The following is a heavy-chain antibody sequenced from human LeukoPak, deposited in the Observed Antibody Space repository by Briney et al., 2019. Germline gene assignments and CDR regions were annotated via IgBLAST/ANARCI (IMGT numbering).Heavy chain of an antibody. CDR3: ARASFGYSSSTYNWFDP. CDR2: TYYRSKWYN. V-gene: IGHV6-1*01. CDR1: GDSVSSNSAA. D-gene: IGHD6-6*01. Sequence: SQTLSLTCAISGDSVSSNSAAWNWIRQSPSRGLEWLGRTYYRSKWYNDYAVSVKSRITINPDTSKNQFFLQLNSVTPEDTAVYYCARASFGYSSSTYNWFDPWGQGTLVTVSS. J-gene: IGHJ5*02.